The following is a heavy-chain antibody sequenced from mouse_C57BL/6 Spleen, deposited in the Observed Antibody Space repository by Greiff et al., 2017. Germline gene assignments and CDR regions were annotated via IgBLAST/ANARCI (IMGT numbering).Heavy chain of an antibody. CDR1: GYAFSSSW. Sequence: VQLQQSGPELVKPGASVKISCKASGYAFSSSWMNWVKQRPGKGLEWIGRIYPGDGDTNYNGKFKGKATLTADKSSSTAYMQLSSLTSEDSAVYFCAREGKYEEDFEYWGQGTTLTVSS. J-gene: IGHJ2*01. V-gene: IGHV1-82*01. CDR2: IYPGDGDT. CDR3: AREGKYEEDFEY. D-gene: IGHD2-10*02.